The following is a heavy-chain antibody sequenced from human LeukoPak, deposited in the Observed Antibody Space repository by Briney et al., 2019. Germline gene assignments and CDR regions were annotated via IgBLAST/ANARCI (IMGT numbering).Heavy chain of an antibody. CDR3: ARGDTMIVVVITQFDY. J-gene: IGHJ4*02. Sequence: ASVKVSCKASGYTFTGYYMHWVRQAPGQGLEWMGWINPNSGGTNYAQKFQGRVTMTRDTSISTAYMELSRLRSDDTAVYYCARGDTMIVVVITQFDYWGQGTLVTVSS. D-gene: IGHD3-22*01. CDR1: GYTFTGYY. V-gene: IGHV1-2*02. CDR2: INPNSGGT.